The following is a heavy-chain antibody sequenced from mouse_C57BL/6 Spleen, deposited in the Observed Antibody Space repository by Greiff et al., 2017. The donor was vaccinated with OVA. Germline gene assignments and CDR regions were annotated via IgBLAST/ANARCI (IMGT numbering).Heavy chain of an antibody. J-gene: IGHJ2*01. Sequence: EVKLVESGGGLVKPGGSLKLSCAASGFTFSDYGMHWVRQAPEKGLEWVAYISRGSRTLYYADTVKGRFTISRDNAKNTLFLQMSSMRDEDTARYYCARRDSNDPYDFDYWGQGTTLTVSS. CDR2: ISRGSRTL. V-gene: IGHV5-17*01. CDR1: GFTFSDYG. CDR3: ARRDSNDPYDFDY. D-gene: IGHD2-12*01.